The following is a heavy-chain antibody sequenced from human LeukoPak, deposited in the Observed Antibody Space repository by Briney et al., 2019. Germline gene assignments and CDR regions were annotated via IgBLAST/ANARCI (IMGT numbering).Heavy chain of an antibody. Sequence: SETLSLTCAVSGYSISSGYYWGWIRQPPGKGLEWIGSIYHSGSTYYNPSLKSRVTISVDTSKNQFSLKLSSVTAADTAVYYCARVRVLLWSGESSTLPYFDYWGQGTLVTVSS. V-gene: IGHV4-38-2*01. D-gene: IGHD3-10*01. J-gene: IGHJ4*02. CDR1: GYSISSGYY. CDR2: IYHSGST. CDR3: ARVRVLLWSGESSTLPYFDY.